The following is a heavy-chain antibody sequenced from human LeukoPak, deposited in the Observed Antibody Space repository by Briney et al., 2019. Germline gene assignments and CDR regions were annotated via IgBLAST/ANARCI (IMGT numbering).Heavy chain of an antibody. CDR2: ISDSGDRT. J-gene: IGHJ4*02. CDR1: GFTVSSNY. D-gene: IGHD6-19*01. Sequence: GGSLRLSCAASGFTVSSNYMSWVRQAPGKGLEWVSAISDSGDRTYYADSVKGRFTLSRDNSKNTLYLQMNSLRAEDTAVYYCAKDARRSSGWWFFDHWGQGTLVTVSS. V-gene: IGHV3-23*01. CDR3: AKDARRSSGWWFFDH.